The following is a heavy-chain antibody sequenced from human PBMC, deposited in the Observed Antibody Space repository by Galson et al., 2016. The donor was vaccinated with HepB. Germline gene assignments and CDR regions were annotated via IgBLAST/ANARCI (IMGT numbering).Heavy chain of an antibody. D-gene: IGHD1-14*01. CDR1: GYTFTSYD. J-gene: IGHJ4*02. Sequence: SVKVSCKASGYTFTSYDIRWVRQATGQGLEWMGWMNPSSGHAGYAQKFQGRVTMTRDTSIRTAYMELSSLGSEDTAVYYCARTPTGDYVDYWGQGTLITVSS. V-gene: IGHV1-8*01. CDR2: MNPSSGHA. CDR3: ARTPTGDYVDY.